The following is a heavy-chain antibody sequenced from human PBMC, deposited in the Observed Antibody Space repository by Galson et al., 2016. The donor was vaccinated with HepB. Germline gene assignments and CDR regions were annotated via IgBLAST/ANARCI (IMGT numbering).Heavy chain of an antibody. J-gene: IGHJ5*02. V-gene: IGHV1-46*01. CDR2: INPNGAGT. CDR1: EYTFTRYY. D-gene: IGHD2-15*01. Sequence: SVKVSCKATEYTFTRYYIHWVRQAPGQGLEWMGIINPNGAGTRYAQKFQGRVTMTRDTSTSTVYMELSSLRSEVTAVYYCARGCSGGTECGFDPWGQGTLVTVSS. CDR3: ARGCSGGTECGFDP.